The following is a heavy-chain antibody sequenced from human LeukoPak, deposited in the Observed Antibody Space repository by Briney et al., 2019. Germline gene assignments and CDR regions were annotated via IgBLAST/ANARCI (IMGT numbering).Heavy chain of an antibody. Sequence: GGSLRLSCAASGFTVSSNYMSWVRQAPGKGLEWVSLIYSGGSTYYADSAKGRFTISRDNSKNTLYLQMNSLRAEDTAVYYCAREGVRVYDSSGYPNDYWGQGTLVTVSS. V-gene: IGHV3-53*01. CDR2: IYSGGST. CDR1: GFTVSSNY. CDR3: AREGVRVYDSSGYPNDY. J-gene: IGHJ4*02. D-gene: IGHD3-22*01.